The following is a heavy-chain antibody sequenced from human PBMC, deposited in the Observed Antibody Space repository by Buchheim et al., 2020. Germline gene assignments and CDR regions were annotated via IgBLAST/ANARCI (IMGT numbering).Heavy chain of an antibody. D-gene: IGHD5-24*01. CDR1: GFTFSSYG. J-gene: IGHJ4*02. V-gene: IGHV3-33*01. CDR2: IWYDGSNK. Sequence: QVQLVESGGGVVQPGRSLRLSCAASGFTFSSYGMHWVRQAPGKGLEWVAVIWYDGSNKYYADSVKGRFTISRDNSKNTLYLQMNSLRAEDTAVYYGARDIGRDGYNYGGDYFDYWGQGTL. CDR3: ARDIGRDGYNYGGDYFDY.